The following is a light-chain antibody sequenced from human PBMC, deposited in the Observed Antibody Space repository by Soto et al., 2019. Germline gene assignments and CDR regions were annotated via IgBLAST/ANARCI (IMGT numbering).Light chain of an antibody. CDR2: EVS. V-gene: IGLV2-14*01. CDR1: SSDVGGYNY. CDR3: SSLTSTNPRA. Sequence: QSALTQPASVSGSPGQSITISCTGTSSDVGGYNYVSWYQQHPGKAPKLMIYEVSYRPSGVSNRFSGSKSGNTASLTISGLQAEDEAGYYCSSLTSTNPRAFGGGTKVTVL. J-gene: IGLJ2*01.